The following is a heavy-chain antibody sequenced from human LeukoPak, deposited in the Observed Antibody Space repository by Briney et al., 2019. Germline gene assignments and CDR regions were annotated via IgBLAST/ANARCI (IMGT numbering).Heavy chain of an antibody. D-gene: IGHD5-12*01. CDR1: GYHFKNYW. Sequence: GSLKTPFQAFGYHFKNYWIGWVRQMPGKGLGGMVIIYPGDSDTRYNPSFQGQVTISADRSINTAYLQWRSPEASDTAMYFCARQGIVATDSFDIWGQGTLVIVSS. CDR2: IYPGDSDT. CDR3: ARQGIVATDSFDI. J-gene: IGHJ3*02. V-gene: IGHV5-51*01.